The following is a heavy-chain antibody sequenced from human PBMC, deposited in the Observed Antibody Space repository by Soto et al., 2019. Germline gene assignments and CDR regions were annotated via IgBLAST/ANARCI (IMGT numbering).Heavy chain of an antibody. Sequence: QVQLVQSGAEVKKPGSSVKVSCKASGGTFSSYAISWVRQAPGQGLEWMGGIIPIFGTANYAQKFQGRVTITADESTSTAYMELSRLRSEDTAVYYCERDGYVDIVATIESGMDFWGQGTTVTVSS. D-gene: IGHD5-12*01. J-gene: IGHJ6*02. CDR3: ERDGYVDIVATIESGMDF. CDR1: GGTFSSYA. V-gene: IGHV1-69*12. CDR2: IIPIFGTA.